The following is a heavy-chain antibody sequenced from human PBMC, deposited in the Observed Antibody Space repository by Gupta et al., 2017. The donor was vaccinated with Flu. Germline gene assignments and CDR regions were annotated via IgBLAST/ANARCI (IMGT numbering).Heavy chain of an antibody. CDR2: ISGSGGST. J-gene: IGHJ4*02. CDR3: AKDLKVVLGVY. CDR1: GFTCRSYA. Sequence: EVQLLESGGGLVQPGGSLRLSCAASGFTCRSYAMSWVRQAPGKGLEGFSSISGSGGSTYYADSVKGRFTISRDNSKNTLYLQMNSLRAEDTAVYYCAKDLKVVLGVYWGQGTLVTVAS. V-gene: IGHV3-23*01. D-gene: IGHD2-2*01.